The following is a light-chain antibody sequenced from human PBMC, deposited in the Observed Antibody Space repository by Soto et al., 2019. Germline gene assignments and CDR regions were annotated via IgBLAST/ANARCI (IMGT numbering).Light chain of an antibody. J-gene: IGLJ1*01. Sequence: QSALTQPASVSNSPGQSITMSCTGTSSDVGGYNYVSWYQQHPGEVPKLIIYEVSNRPPGVSHRFSGSKSGNTASLTISGLQAEDEADYYCSSYTTSSSYVFGTGTKLTVL. CDR1: SSDVGGYNY. CDR2: EVS. V-gene: IGLV2-14*01. CDR3: SSYTTSSSYV.